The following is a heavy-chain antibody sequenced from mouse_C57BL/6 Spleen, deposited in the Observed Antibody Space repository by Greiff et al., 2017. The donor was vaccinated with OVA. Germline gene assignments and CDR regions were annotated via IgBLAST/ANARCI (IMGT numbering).Heavy chain of an antibody. CDR2: IDPSDSET. V-gene: IGHV1-52*01. CDR3: ARVDYYGSSPLDY. CDR1: GYTFTSYW. D-gene: IGHD1-1*01. Sequence: VQLQQPGAELVRPGSSVKLSCKASGYTFTSYWMHWVKQRPIQGLEWIGNIDPSDSETHYNQKFKDKATLTVDKSSSTAYMQLSSLTSEDSAVYYCARVDYYGSSPLDYWGQGTTLTVSS. J-gene: IGHJ2*01.